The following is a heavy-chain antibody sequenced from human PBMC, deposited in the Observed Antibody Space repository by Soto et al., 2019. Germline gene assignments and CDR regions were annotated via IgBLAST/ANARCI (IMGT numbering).Heavy chain of an antibody. CDR2: IFHTGTA. Sequence: QVQLQDSGPGLVKPSGTLSLTCAVSGASISGSNWWSWVRQPPGKGLEWIGEIFHTGTANYNPSLKSRVTISVDNSKNQLSLNLFSVTAADTAVYYCARVGPGATTVTTGAAFDIWGQGTMVTVSS. D-gene: IGHD4-17*01. CDR3: ARVGPGATTVTTGAAFDI. J-gene: IGHJ3*02. CDR1: GASISGSNW. V-gene: IGHV4-4*02.